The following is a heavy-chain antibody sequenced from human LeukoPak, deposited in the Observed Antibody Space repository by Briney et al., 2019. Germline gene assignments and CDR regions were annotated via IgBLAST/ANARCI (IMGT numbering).Heavy chain of an antibody. Sequence: GGSLRLSCEASGFTFSSYWMHWVRQVPGKGLVWVSRINSDGIITNYADSVKGRFTISRDNAKDTLYLQMNSLRVEDTAVYYCARVWLPGWGQGTLVTVSS. V-gene: IGHV3-74*01. CDR1: GFTFSSYW. J-gene: IGHJ4*02. D-gene: IGHD5-12*01. CDR3: ARVWLPG. CDR2: INSDGIIT.